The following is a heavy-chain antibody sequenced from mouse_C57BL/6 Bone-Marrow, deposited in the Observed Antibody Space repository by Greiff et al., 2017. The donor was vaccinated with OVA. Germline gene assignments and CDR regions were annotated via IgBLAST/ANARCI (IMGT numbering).Heavy chain of an antibody. CDR2: IDPENGDT. V-gene: IGHV14-4*01. Sequence: VQLKESGAELVRPGASVKLSCTASGFNIKDDYMHWVKQRPEQGLEWIGWIDPENGDTEYASKFQGKATITADTSSNTAYLQLSSLTSEDTAVYYCTTWLWLRRGAWFAYWGQGTLVTVSA. CDR3: TTWLWLRRGAWFAY. CDR1: GFNIKDDY. J-gene: IGHJ3*01. D-gene: IGHD2-2*01.